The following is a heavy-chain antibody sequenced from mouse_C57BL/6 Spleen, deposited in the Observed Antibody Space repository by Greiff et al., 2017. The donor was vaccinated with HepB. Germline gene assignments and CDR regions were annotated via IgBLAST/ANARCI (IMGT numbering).Heavy chain of an antibody. Sequence: QVQLQQPGAELVRPGTSVKLSCKASGYTFTSYWMHWVKQRPGQGLEWIGVIDPSDSYTNYNQKFKGKATLTVDTSSSTASMQLSSLTSEDSAVYYCARHYGSSYYFDVWGTGTTVTVSS. V-gene: IGHV1-59*01. J-gene: IGHJ1*03. CDR2: IDPSDSYT. D-gene: IGHD1-1*01. CDR1: GYTFTSYW. CDR3: ARHYGSSYYFDV.